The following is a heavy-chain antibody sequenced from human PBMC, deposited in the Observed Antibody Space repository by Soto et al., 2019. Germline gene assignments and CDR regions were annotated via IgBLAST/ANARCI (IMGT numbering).Heavy chain of an antibody. CDR3: TSDVGHMSLPLFSS. Sequence: GGSLRLSCAASGFSFIDAWMGWVRQSPGRGLEWVGRIKARAHGGTTDFPAAIKGRFSISRDDSKNTLYLQMSSLQTEDTAVYHCTSDVGHMSLPLFSSWGQGTLVTVSS. CDR1: GFSFIDAW. CDR2: IKARAHGGTT. V-gene: IGHV3-15*01. D-gene: IGHD2-21*02. J-gene: IGHJ5*02.